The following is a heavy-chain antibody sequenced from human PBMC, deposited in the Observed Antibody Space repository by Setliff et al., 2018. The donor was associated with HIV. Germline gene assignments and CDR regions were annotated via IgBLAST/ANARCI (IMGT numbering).Heavy chain of an antibody. CDR1: GFTFDDYT. Sequence: GESLKISCAASGFTFDDYTMHWVRQTPEKGLEWVSFISWDGTNVNYADSVKGRFTISRDNSKNSLYLQMDSLRPEDSAFYYCSASENFDFWGQGTLVTVSS. CDR2: ISWDGTNV. J-gene: IGHJ4*02. V-gene: IGHV3-43*01. CDR3: SASENFDF.